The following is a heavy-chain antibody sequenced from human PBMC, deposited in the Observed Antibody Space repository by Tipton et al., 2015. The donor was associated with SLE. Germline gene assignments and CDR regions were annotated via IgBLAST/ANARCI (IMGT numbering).Heavy chain of an antibody. V-gene: IGHV4-61*09. D-gene: IGHD2/OR15-2a*01. CDR3: ARSSSVRTLLWPTFAY. CDR2: VYTGGTT. J-gene: IGHJ4*02. Sequence: TLSLTCSVSGGSIRSGSYYWTWVRQPAGKGLEWIGHVYTGGTTTYNPSLKSRVTISADTSKNHLSLKLTSVTAADTAVYFCARSSSVRTLLWPTFAYWGQGTLVTVSS. CDR1: GGSIRSGSYY.